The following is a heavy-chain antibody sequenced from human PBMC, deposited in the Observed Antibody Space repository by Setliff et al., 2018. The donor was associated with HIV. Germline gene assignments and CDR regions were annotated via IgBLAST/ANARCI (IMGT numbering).Heavy chain of an antibody. CDR3: AKDRSVRDYNYHYLDV. D-gene: IGHD2-15*01. Sequence: WVRQAPGKGLEWVAFIQYDGKRIYYGESVNGRFTVSRDNPKNTLYLQMNSLRPEDTAVYYCAKDRSVRDYNYHYLDVWGKGTTVTVSS. J-gene: IGHJ6*03. CDR2: IQYDGKRI. V-gene: IGHV3-30*02.